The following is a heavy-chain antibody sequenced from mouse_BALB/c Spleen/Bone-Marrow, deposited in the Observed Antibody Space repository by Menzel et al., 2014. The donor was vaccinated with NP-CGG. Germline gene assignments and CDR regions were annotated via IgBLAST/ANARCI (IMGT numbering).Heavy chain of an antibody. CDR2: IYPGSGST. CDR1: GYTFTDYY. Sequence: VQLQQSGPELVKPGASVKISCKASGYTFTDYYINWVKQKPGQGLEWIGWIYPGSGSTKYNEKFKVKATLTVDTSSSSAYMQVSSLTSEDTAVYFCANLGRYAMDYWGQGTSVTVSA. V-gene: IGHV1-84*02. CDR3: ANLGRYAMDY. J-gene: IGHJ4*01. D-gene: IGHD3-1*01.